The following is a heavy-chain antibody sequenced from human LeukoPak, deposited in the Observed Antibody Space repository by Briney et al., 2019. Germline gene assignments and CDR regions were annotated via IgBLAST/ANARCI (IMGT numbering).Heavy chain of an antibody. CDR2: ISRTSSDI. Sequence: GGSLRLSCAASGFSFSGYSMSWVCQAPGKGLEWVSFISRTSSDIYHADSVKGRFTISRDNAQNSLYLQMNSRRVEDAAVYYCARDLPAAVDWGQGTLVTVSS. D-gene: IGHD2-2*01. CDR1: GFSFSGYS. V-gene: IGHV3-21*01. CDR3: ARDLPAAVD. J-gene: IGHJ4*02.